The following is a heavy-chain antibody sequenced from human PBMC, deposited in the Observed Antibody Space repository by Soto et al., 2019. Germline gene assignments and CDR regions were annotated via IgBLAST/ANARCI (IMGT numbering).Heavy chain of an antibody. CDR2: IGTSDGSI. Sequence: GGSLRLSCAASGFTFSSHNIYWFRQPPGKGLEWVSSIGTSDGSIYYAASVRGRFTISRDDSKNTTYLQISSLKTEDTAVYYCTRHRIVWANHMTTVISNDGFDIWGQGTMVTVSS. V-gene: IGHV3-21*04. D-gene: IGHD4-17*01. CDR3: TRHRIVWANHMTTVISNDGFDI. J-gene: IGHJ3*02. CDR1: GFTFSSHN.